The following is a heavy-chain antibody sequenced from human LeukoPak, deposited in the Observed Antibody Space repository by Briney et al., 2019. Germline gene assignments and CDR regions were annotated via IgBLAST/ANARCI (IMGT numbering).Heavy chain of an antibody. CDR2: IIPIFGTA. CDR3: AKAGYGSGSLIDY. CDR1: GGTFSSYA. J-gene: IGHJ4*02. V-gene: IGHV1-69*01. Sequence: SVKVSYKASGGTFSSYAISWVRQAPGQGLEWMGGIIPIFGTANYAQKFQGRVTITADESTSTAYMELSSLRSEDTAVYYCAKAGYGSGSLIDYWGQGTLVTVSS. D-gene: IGHD3-10*01.